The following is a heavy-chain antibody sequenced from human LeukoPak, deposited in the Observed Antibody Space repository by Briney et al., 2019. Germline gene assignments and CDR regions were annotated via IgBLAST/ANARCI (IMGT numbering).Heavy chain of an antibody. CDR1: AGSISSSSYY. D-gene: IGHD2-8*02. CDR3: ARGRMRPHPGRYWGDAFDI. V-gene: IGHV4-39*07. J-gene: IGHJ3*02. Sequence: KSSETLSLTCTVSAGSISSSSYYWGWIRQPPGKGLEWIGSIYYSGSTYYNPSLKSRVTISVDTSKNRFSLKLSSVTAADTAVYYCARGRMRPHPGRYWGDAFDIWGQGTMVTVSS. CDR2: IYYSGST.